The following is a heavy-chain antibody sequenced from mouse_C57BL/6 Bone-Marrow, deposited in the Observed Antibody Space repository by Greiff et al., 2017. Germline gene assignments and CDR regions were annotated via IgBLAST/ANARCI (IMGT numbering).Heavy chain of an antibody. Sequence: VPLQQSGAELVRPGASVKLSCTASGFNIKDDYIHWVKQRPEQGLEWIGWIHPEIGDTEYASKFQGKATITSDTSSDTAYLQLSSLTSEDTAVYYCSSFDGNYFDFWGQGTPLTVAS. D-gene: IGHD2-3*01. CDR2: IHPEIGDT. CDR1: GFNIKDDY. J-gene: IGHJ2*01. V-gene: IGHV14-4*01. CDR3: SSFDGNYFDF.